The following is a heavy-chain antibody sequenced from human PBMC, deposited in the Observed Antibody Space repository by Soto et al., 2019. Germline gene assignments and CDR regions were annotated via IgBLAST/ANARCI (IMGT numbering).Heavy chain of an antibody. CDR2: ISTDGLNS. CDR1: GFTFANYW. Sequence: GGSLRLSCAASGFTFANYWMHWVRQAPGKGLVWVSRISTDGLNSNYADFVEGRFTISRDNAKKTLYLQMSSLGVEDTAVYYCARAVSGTTDCGGQGTLVTVSS. V-gene: IGHV3-74*01. D-gene: IGHD1-1*01. J-gene: IGHJ4*02. CDR3: ARAVSGTTDC.